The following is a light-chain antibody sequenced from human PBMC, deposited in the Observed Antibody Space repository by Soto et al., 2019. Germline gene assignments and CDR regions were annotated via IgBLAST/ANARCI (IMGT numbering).Light chain of an antibody. CDR3: QHYNSYSEA. CDR1: QGIRND. CDR2: KAS. J-gene: IGKJ1*01. V-gene: IGKV1-5*03. Sequence: IQMTQSPSSPSASVGDRVTITCRASQGIRNDLDWFQQKPGKAPKLLIYKASTLKSGVPSRFSGSGSGTEFTLTISSLQPDDFATYYCQHYNSYSEAFGQGTKVDIK.